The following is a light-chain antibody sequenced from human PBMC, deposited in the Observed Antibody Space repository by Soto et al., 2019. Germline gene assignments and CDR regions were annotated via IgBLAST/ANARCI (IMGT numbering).Light chain of an antibody. CDR1: QSVSSSY. Sequence: EIVLTQSPGTLSLSPGERATLSCRASQSVSSSYLAWYQQKPGQAPRLLIYGASSRATGIPDRFGGSGSGTDFTLTISRLEPEDFAVHYCQQDGSSPTLGQGTKVDIK. CDR2: GAS. CDR3: QQDGSSPT. V-gene: IGKV3-20*01. J-gene: IGKJ1*01.